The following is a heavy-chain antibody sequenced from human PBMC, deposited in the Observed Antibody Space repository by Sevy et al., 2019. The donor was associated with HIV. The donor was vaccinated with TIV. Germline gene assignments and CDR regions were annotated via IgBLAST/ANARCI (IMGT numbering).Heavy chain of an antibody. Sequence: ASMKVSCKVYGYTLTELSMHWVRQTPGKGLEWMGCFDPEDGEAIYSQSFQGRVTLTEDTSTDTAYMELSGLRSEDTAVYYCTGGGHEGGMDVWGQGTTVTVSS. J-gene: IGHJ6*02. CDR3: TGGGHEGGMDV. CDR2: FDPEDGEA. V-gene: IGHV1-24*01. D-gene: IGHD2-15*01. CDR1: GYTLTELS.